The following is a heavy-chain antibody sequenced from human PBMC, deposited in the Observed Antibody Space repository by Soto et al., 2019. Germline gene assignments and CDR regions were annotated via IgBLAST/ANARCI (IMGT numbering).Heavy chain of an antibody. CDR1: GYTFNTYG. J-gene: IGHJ1*01. V-gene: IGHV1-18*01. CDR3: ARDLGYCSAGSCYPEYFHH. Sequence: ASVKVSCKASGYTFNTYGISWVRQAPGQGLEWMGWISVYNGDTNYAQKFRGRVTLTTDTSTSTAYMELRSPTSDDTAVYYCARDLGYCSAGSCYPEYFHHWGQGTLVTVSS. CDR2: ISVYNGDT. D-gene: IGHD2-15*01.